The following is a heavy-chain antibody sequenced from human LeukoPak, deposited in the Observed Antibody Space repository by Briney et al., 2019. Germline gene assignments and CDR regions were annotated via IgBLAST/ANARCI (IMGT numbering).Heavy chain of an antibody. Sequence: PGGSLRLSCAASRFTFSRYWMIWVRQASGKGLEGVANIKQDGNEKCYVDSVKCRFTISRDNAKNSLYLQMNSLRAEDTAVYYCGRGSPGTFYYYYMDGWGKGTTVTVSS. J-gene: IGHJ6*03. CDR2: IKQDGNEK. V-gene: IGHV3-7*01. D-gene: IGHD6-13*01. CDR1: RFTFSRYW. CDR3: GRGSPGTFYYYYMDG.